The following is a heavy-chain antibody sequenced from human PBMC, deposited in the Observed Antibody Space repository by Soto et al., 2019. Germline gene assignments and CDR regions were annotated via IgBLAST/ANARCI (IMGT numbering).Heavy chain of an antibody. D-gene: IGHD2-21*02. CDR2: IYYSGST. CDR1: GGSISSSSYY. Sequence: SETLSLTCTVSGGSISSSSYYWGWIRQPPGKGLEWIGSIYYSGSTYYNPSLKSRVTISVDTSKNQFSLTAEDTAVYHCAKKLGDPRAFDIWGQGTMVTVSS. V-gene: IGHV4-39*07. J-gene: IGHJ3*02. CDR3: AKKLGDPRAFDI.